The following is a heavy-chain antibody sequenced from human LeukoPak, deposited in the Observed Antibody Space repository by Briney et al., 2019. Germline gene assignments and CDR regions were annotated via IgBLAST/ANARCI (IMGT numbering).Heavy chain of an antibody. CDR1: GGSFSGYY. V-gene: IGHV4-34*01. CDR2: IYYSGST. CDR3: ARQGSRRSSDY. Sequence: PSETLSLTCAVYGGSFSGYYWSWIRQPPGKGLEWIGSIYYSGSTFYNPSLKSRVTISVDTSKNQFSLKLSSVTAADTAVYYCARQGSRRSSDYWGQGTLVTVSS. D-gene: IGHD2-2*01. J-gene: IGHJ4*02.